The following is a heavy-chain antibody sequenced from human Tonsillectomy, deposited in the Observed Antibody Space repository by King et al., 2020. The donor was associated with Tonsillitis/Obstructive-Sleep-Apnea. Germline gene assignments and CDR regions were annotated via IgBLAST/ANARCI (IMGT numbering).Heavy chain of an antibody. D-gene: IGHD2-2*01. Sequence: VQLVESGGGLVQPGRSLRLSCAASGFTFDDYAMHWVRQAPGKGLEWVSGISWNSGIILYADSVKGRFTISRDNAKNFLYLQMNRLGAEDTAFYYCTKVERQYCSTSSCQFDYWVQGTLVAVSS. CDR2: ISWNSGII. V-gene: IGHV3-9*01. J-gene: IGHJ4*02. CDR1: GFTFDDYA. CDR3: TKVERQYCSTSSCQFDY.